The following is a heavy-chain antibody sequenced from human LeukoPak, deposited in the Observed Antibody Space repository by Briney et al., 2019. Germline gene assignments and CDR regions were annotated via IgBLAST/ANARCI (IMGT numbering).Heavy chain of an antibody. CDR3: ARVGATILDWFDP. D-gene: IGHD1-26*01. CDR1: GYTFTSYD. V-gene: IGHV1-8*01. CDR2: MNPNSGNT. J-gene: IGHJ5*02. Sequence: ASVKVSCKASGYTFTSYDINWVRQATGQGLEWMGWMNPNSGNTGYEQKFQGRVTMTRNTSISTAYMELSSLRSEDTAVYYCARVGATILDWFDPWGQGTLVTVSS.